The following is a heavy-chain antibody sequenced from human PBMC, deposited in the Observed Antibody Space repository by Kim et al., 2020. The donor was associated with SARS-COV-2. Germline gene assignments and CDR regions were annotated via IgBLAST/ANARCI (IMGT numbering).Heavy chain of an antibody. V-gene: IGHV5-51*01. CDR2: IYPAASAT. CDR3: AKQEGVGATPHYFDY. D-gene: IGHD1-26*01. J-gene: IGHJ4*02. CDR1: SL. Sequence: SLIGGVRQVPGKGLEWMGIIYPAASATTYSPSFQGHVTISVDKSISTTYLQWSSLQASDTAIYFCAKQEGVGATPHYFDYWGQGTLVTVSS.